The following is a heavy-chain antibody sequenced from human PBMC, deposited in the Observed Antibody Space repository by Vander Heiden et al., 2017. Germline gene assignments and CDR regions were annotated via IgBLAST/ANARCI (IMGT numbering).Heavy chain of an antibody. Sequence: DVQLVESGGGLVQPGGSLKLSCAASGFPFSGSAMHWVRQASGKGLEWVGRIRSKANSYATAYAASVKGRFTISRDDSKNTAYLQMNSLKTEDAAVYYCTRDGTGVSSYGMDVWGQGTTVTVSS. CDR2: IRSKANSYAT. CDR1: GFPFSGSA. CDR3: TRDGTGVSSYGMDV. V-gene: IGHV3-73*02. D-gene: IGHD2-8*01. J-gene: IGHJ6*02.